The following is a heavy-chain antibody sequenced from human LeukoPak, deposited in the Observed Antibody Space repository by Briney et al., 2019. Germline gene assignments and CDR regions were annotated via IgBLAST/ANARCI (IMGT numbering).Heavy chain of an antibody. CDR1: GFTLSTYT. V-gene: IGHV3-21*01. CDR3: ARDLWDH. J-gene: IGHJ4*02. Sequence: GRSLRLSCAASGFTLSTYTMIWVRQAPGKGLEWVSSITSAGNFIYYADSLRGRFTVSRDNAKNSLYLQMNRLRAEDTAMYYCARDLWDHWGQGTLVTVSS. CDR2: ITSAGNFI.